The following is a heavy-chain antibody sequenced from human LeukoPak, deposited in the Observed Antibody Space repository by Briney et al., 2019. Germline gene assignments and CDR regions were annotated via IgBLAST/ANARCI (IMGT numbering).Heavy chain of an antibody. J-gene: IGHJ4*02. CDR1: GFTFRNYA. CDR3: AREILYSYGYGPLDY. D-gene: IGHD5-18*01. CDR2: IWYDGSNK. Sequence: GGSLRLSCTASGFTFRNYAMTWVRQAPGKGLEWVAVIWYDGSNKYYADSVKGRFTISRDNSKNTLYLQMNSLRAEDTAVYNCAREILYSYGYGPLDYWGQGTLVTVSS. V-gene: IGHV3-33*08.